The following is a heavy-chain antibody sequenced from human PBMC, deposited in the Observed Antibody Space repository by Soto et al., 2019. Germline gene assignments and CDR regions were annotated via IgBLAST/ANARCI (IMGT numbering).Heavy chain of an antibody. CDR3: ARSSLYDSSGYKRYYFDY. CDR1: GGTFSSYA. CDR2: IIPIFGTA. D-gene: IGHD3-22*01. Sequence: QVQLVQSGAEVKKPGSSVKVSCKASGGTFSSYAISWVRQAPGQGLEWMGGIIPIFGTANYAQKFQGRVTITSDESTSTAYMELSSLRSEDTAVYYCARSSLYDSSGYKRYYFDYWGQGTLDTVSS. V-gene: IGHV1-69*01. J-gene: IGHJ4*02.